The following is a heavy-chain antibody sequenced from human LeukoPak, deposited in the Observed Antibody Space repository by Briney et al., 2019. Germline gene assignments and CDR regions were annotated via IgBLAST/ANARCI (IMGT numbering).Heavy chain of an antibody. Sequence: ASVKVSCKVSGYTLTELSMHWVRQAPRKGLEWMGGFDPEDGETIYAQKFQGRVTMTEDTSTDTAYMELSSLRSEDTAVYYCATDSRITSLLFMYFQHWGQGTLVTVSS. V-gene: IGHV1-24*01. CDR1: GYTLTELS. CDR3: ATDSRITSLLFMYFQH. J-gene: IGHJ1*01. CDR2: FDPEDGET. D-gene: IGHD3-10*01.